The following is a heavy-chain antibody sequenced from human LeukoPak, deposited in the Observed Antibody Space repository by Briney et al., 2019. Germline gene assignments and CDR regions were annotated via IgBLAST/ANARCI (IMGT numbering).Heavy chain of an antibody. V-gene: IGHV1-69*05. CDR1: GYTFTSYY. J-gene: IGHJ4*02. CDR3: ARWERHSSSLWYYFDY. D-gene: IGHD6-6*01. CDR2: IIPIFGTA. Sequence: SVKVSCKASGYTFTSYYMHWVRQAPGQGLEWMGGIIPIFGTANYAQKFQGRVTITTDESTSTAYMELSSLRSEDTAVYYCARWERHSSSLWYYFDYWGQGTLVTVSS.